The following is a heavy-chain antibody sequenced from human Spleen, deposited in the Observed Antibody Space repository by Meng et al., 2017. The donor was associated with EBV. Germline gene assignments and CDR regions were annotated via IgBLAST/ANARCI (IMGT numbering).Heavy chain of an antibody. CDR3: ARFTSMVRGAFDP. D-gene: IGHD3-10*01. V-gene: IGHV4-4*02. J-gene: IGHJ5*02. CDR1: GDSISSNNW. Sequence: QVQLQESGPGLVKPSQTLSLTCAVSGDSISSNNWWSWVRQPPGKGLEWIGEIYHGGIAYYNPSLKSRVTISVDKSKNQFSLNLTSVTAADTAVYYCARFTSMVRGAFDPWGQGTLVTVSS. CDR2: IYHGGIA.